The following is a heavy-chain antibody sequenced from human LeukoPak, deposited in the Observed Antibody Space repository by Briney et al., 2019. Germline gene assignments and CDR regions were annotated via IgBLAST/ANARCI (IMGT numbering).Heavy chain of an antibody. CDR2: ISASHGNT. CDR1: GYTFRNYG. V-gene: IGHV1-18*01. J-gene: IGHJ4*02. Sequence: ASVKVSCKASGYTFRNYGSIWVRQPPGQGLEWMGWISASHGNTNSAQRLQGRVTMTADTSTNTAYMEMRGLTSDDTAVYYCARDRPPAHWGQGTLVTVSS. CDR3: ARDRPPAH.